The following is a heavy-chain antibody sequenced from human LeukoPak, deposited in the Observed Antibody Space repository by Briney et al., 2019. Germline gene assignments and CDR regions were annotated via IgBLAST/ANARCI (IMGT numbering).Heavy chain of an antibody. J-gene: IGHJ6*02. CDR1: GFTFSSYA. D-gene: IGHD2-8*01. CDR3: AKDEMVYATHYYYCGMDV. Sequence: GGSLRLSCAASGFTFSSYAMHWVRQAPGKGLEWVAVISYDGSNKYYADSVKGRFTISRDNSKNTLYLQMNSLRAEDTAVYFCAKDEMVYATHYYYCGMDVWGQGTTVTVSS. V-gene: IGHV3-30*04. CDR2: ISYDGSNK.